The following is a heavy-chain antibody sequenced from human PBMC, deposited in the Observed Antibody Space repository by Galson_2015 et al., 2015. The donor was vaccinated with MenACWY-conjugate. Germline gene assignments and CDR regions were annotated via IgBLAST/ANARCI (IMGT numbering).Heavy chain of an antibody. Sequence: SVKVSCKVSGYTLTDISIHWVRQAPGKGLEWMGCFDPDHSNIKYAQKFQGRVTITEDTSTDTAYMELSSLRSEDTAVYYCATPLWVGELSGGRTFDYWGRGTLVTVSS. CDR1: GYTLTDIS. CDR3: ATPLWVGELSGGRTFDY. CDR2: FDPDHSNI. D-gene: IGHD3-10*01. V-gene: IGHV1-24*01. J-gene: IGHJ4*02.